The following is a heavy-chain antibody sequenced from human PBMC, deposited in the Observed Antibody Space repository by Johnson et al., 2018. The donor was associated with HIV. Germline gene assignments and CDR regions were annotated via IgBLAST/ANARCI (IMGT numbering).Heavy chain of an antibody. V-gene: IGHV3-7*03. CDR1: GFTFSSYA. J-gene: IGHJ3*02. CDR3: AREWLYGFDI. Sequence: VQLVESGGALVQPGGSLRLSCAASGFTFSSYAMHWVRQAPGKGLEWVANVKQDGSEKNYVDSVKGRITISRDNAKNTLYLQMNRLRAEDTAVYYCAREWLYGFDIWGQGTMVTVSS. D-gene: IGHD5-24*01. CDR2: VKQDGSEK.